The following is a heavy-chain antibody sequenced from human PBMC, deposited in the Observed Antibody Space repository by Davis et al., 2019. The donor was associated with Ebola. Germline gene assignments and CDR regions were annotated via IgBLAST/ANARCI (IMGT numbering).Heavy chain of an antibody. V-gene: IGHV4-34*01. D-gene: IGHD2-2*01. CDR2: IYHSGST. J-gene: IGHJ4*02. CDR3: ARAYSGYCSSTSCRPPDY. Sequence: SETLSLTCAVYGGSFSGYYWSWIRQPPGKGLEWIGEIYHSGSTNYNPSLKSRVTISVDKSKNQFSLKLSSVTAADTAVYYCARAYSGYCSSTSCRPPDYWGQGTLVTVSS. CDR1: GGSFSGYY.